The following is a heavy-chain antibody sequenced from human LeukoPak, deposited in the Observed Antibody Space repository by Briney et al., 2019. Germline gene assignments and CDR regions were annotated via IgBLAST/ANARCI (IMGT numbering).Heavy chain of an antibody. CDR1: GFTVSSNY. D-gene: IGHD1-26*01. Sequence: GGSLGLSCAASGFTVSSNYMSWVRQAPGKGLEWVSVIYSGGSTYYADSVKGRFTISRDNSKNTLYLQMNSLRAEDTAVYYCASGEWELLDYYGMDVWGQGTTVTVSS. CDR3: ASGEWELLDYYGMDV. CDR2: IYSGGST. J-gene: IGHJ6*02. V-gene: IGHV3-66*01.